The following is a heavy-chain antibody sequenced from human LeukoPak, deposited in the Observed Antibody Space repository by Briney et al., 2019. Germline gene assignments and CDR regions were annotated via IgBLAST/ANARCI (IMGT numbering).Heavy chain of an antibody. J-gene: IGHJ6*02. CDR2: INAGNGNT. D-gene: IGHD3-10*01. Sequence: ASVKVSCKASGYTFTSYAMHWVRQAPGQRLEWMGWINAGNGNTKYSQKFQGRVTITRDTSASTAYMELSSLRSEDTAVYYCASPSYYYGSGSRYYYYYYGMDVWGQGTTVTVSS. V-gene: IGHV1-3*01. CDR3: ASPSYYYGSGSRYYYYYYGMDV. CDR1: GYTFTSYA.